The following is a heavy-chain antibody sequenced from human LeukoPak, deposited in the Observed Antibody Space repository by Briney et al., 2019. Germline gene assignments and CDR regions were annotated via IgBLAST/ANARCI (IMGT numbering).Heavy chain of an antibody. CDR2: ISSSGSTI. D-gene: IGHD3-10*02. CDR3: AELGITLIGGV. J-gene: IGHJ6*04. V-gene: IGHV3-48*03. Sequence: GGSLRLSCAASGFTFSSYEMNWVRQAPGKGLEWVSYISSSGSTIYYADSVKGRFTISRDNAKNSLYLQMNSLRAEDTAVYYCAELGITLIGGVWGKGTTVTMSS. CDR1: GFTFSSYE.